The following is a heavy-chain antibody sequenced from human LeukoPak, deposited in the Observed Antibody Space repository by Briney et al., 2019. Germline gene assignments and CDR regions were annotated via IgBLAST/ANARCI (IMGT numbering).Heavy chain of an antibody. Sequence: SETLSLTCTVSGGSISSYYWSWIRQPAGKGLEWIGRIYTSGSTNYNPSLKSRVTISVDTSKNQFSPKLSSVTAADTAVYYCASQWGARGYFQHWGQGTLVTVSS. CDR2: IYTSGST. CDR1: GGSISSYY. CDR3: ASQWGARGYFQH. V-gene: IGHV4-4*07. J-gene: IGHJ1*01. D-gene: IGHD2-8*01.